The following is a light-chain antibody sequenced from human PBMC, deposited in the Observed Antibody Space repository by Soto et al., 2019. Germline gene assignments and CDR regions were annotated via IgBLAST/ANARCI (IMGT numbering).Light chain of an antibody. CDR3: QRYGSSPT. CDR1: QTISSDY. V-gene: IGKV3-20*01. CDR2: GAA. J-gene: IGKJ1*01. Sequence: EILLTQSPGTLSLSPGERATLSCRASQTISSDYLAWYQQKPGQAPRLLIFGAATRAADIPDRFSGSGSGTDFTLTISRLEPEDFTVYYCQRYGSSPTFGQGTKVEI.